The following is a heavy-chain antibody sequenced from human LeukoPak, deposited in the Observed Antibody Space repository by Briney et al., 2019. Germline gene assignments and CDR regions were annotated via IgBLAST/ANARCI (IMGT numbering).Heavy chain of an antibody. CDR2: ISSSSSYI. V-gene: IGHV3-21*01. CDR1: GSTFSSYA. Sequence: PGGSLRLSCAASGSTFSSYAMSWVRQAPGKGLEWVSSISSSSSYIYYADSVKGRFTISRDNAKNSLYLQMNSLRAEDTAVYYCARYREAVAGTDFDYWGQGTLVTVSS. J-gene: IGHJ4*02. D-gene: IGHD6-19*01. CDR3: ARYREAVAGTDFDY.